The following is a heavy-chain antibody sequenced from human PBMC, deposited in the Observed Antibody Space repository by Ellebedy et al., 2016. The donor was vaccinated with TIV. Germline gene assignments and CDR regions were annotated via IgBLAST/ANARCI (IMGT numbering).Heavy chain of an antibody. Sequence: AASVKVSCKASVYTFTNYDINWVSPSPAQGLEWLGIINPSGDSTNYAQKFRGRVTMTRDTSTSTVYMELSSLRSEDTAIYYCARPKHTDSGWYGGNWFDPWGQGTMVTVSS. CDR2: INPSGDST. V-gene: IGHV1-46*01. CDR1: VYTFTNYD. D-gene: IGHD6-19*01. CDR3: ARPKHTDSGWYGGNWFDP. J-gene: IGHJ5*02.